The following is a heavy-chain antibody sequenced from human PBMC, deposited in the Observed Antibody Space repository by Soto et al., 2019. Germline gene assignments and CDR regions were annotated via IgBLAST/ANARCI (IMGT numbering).Heavy chain of an antibody. J-gene: IGHJ4*02. CDR2: IYWDDDE. CDR1: GFSLTTRGVG. D-gene: IGHD3-10*01. Sequence: QITLKESGPPLVKPTQTLTLTCTFSGFSLTTRGVGVGWIRQPPGKALEWLALIYWDDDEGYSPSLKSRLTITNDTSKNQVVPTRTNMDPVDTATYYCAHRPRGFSYYFDSWGQGTLVTVSS. V-gene: IGHV2-5*02. CDR3: AHRPRGFSYYFDS.